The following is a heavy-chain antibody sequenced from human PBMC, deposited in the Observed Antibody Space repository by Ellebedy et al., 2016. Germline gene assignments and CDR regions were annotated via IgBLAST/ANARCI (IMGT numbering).Heavy chain of an antibody. CDR1: GFTFSNAW. D-gene: IGHD5-18*01. J-gene: IGHJ4*02. CDR3: TTVYRYNYDSV. Sequence: GGSLRLSCAASGFTFSNAWMHWVRQAPGKGLEWVGRIKSKTDGGAADYAAPVKGRFTISRDDSKNTLYLQMNSLKTEDTAVYFCTTVYRYNYDSVWGQGTLVTVSS. V-gene: IGHV3-15*01. CDR2: IKSKTDGGAA.